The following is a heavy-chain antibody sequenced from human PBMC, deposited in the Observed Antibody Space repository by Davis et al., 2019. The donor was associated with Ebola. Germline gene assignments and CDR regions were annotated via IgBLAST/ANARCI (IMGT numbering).Heavy chain of an antibody. V-gene: IGHV4-31*03. J-gene: IGHJ4*02. D-gene: IGHD1-26*01. Sequence: LRLSCTISGGSISSGGYYWSWIRQHPGKGLEWIGYIYYSGSTYYNPSLKSRVTISVDTSKNQFSLKLSSVTAADTAVYYCARPVGVYYHYFDYWGQGTLVTVSS. CDR2: IYYSGST. CDR1: GGSISSGGYY. CDR3: ARPVGVYYHYFDY.